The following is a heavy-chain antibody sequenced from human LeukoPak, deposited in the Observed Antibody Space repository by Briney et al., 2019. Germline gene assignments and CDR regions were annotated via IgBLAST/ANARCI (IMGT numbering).Heavy chain of an antibody. CDR3: ARGVYYDSSGHSTELDY. J-gene: IGHJ4*02. CDR1: GGSISSGGYS. D-gene: IGHD3-22*01. Sequence: PSQTQSLTCAVSGGSISSGGYSWSWIRQPPGKGLEWIGCIYHSGSTYYNPSLKSRVTISVDRSKNQFSLKLSSVTAADTAVYYCARGVYYDSSGHSTELDYWGQGTLVTVSS. V-gene: IGHV4-30-2*01. CDR2: IYHSGST.